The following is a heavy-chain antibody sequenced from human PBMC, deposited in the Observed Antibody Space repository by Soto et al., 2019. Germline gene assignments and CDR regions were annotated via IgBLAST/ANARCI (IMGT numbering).Heavy chain of an antibody. CDR1: GFIFTGYA. D-gene: IGHD3-10*01. V-gene: IGHV3-23*01. CDR2: ISGSGGSA. Sequence: GGSLRLSCAASGFIFTGYAMIWVRQAPGMGLEWVSGISGSGGSADYADSVKGRFTISRDNSKNTLYLQMNSLRAEDTAVYYCAKDRGFGSGYYYGLDVWGQGTTVTVSS. J-gene: IGHJ6*02. CDR3: AKDRGFGSGYYYGLDV.